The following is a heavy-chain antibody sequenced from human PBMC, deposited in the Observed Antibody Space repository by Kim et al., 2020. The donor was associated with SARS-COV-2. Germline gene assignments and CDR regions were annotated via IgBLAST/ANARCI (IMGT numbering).Heavy chain of an antibody. D-gene: IGHD5-12*01. Sequence: ASVKVSCKASGYNFINNGINWVRQAPGQGLEWMGWISAYNGNTNYAENLQGRVTMTTDTSTRTAYMELRTLRSDDTAVYFCAREGASVVATGFDHWGQGT. CDR1: GYNFINNG. CDR2: ISAYNGNT. CDR3: AREGASVVATGFDH. J-gene: IGHJ4*02. V-gene: IGHV1-18*01.